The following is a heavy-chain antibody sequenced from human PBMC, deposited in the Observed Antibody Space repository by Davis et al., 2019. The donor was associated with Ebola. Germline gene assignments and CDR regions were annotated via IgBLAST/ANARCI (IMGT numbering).Heavy chain of an antibody. V-gene: IGHV1-46*01. J-gene: IGHJ4*02. CDR1: GYTFTGYY. D-gene: IGHD3-22*01. Sequence: ASVKVSCKASGYTFTGYYMHWVRQAPGQGLEWMGIINPSGGSTSYAQKFQGRVTMTRDTSTSTAYMELSSLRSEDTAVYYCAREMSSGYFFDYWGQGTLVTVSS. CDR3: AREMSSGYFFDY. CDR2: INPSGGST.